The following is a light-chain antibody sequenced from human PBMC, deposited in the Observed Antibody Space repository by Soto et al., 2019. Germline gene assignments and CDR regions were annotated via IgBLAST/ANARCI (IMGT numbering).Light chain of an antibody. Sequence: ETVLTQSPGTLSLSPGERATLSCRASQSVNGNYLAWYQQKPGQAPRLLMYDASKRATGIPARFSGSGSGTDFTLTISSLEPEDFAVYYCQQRDIWPWTFGQGTKVDIK. V-gene: IGKV3-11*01. J-gene: IGKJ1*01. CDR1: QSVNGNY. CDR2: DAS. CDR3: QQRDIWPWT.